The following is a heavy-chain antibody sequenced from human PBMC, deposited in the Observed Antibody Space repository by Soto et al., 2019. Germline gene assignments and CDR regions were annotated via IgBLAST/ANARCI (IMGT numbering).Heavy chain of an antibody. V-gene: IGHV3-48*01. D-gene: IGHD3-3*01. CDR2: ITPTSSTI. CDR3: ARDVDFWGGSYNVRVPNWFDP. J-gene: IGHJ5*02. Sequence: EVLLVESGGGLVQPGGSLRLSCVASGFTFNSYNMNWVRQAPGKGLEWISFITPTSSTIHYADSVKGRFTISRDNAKNSLSLQMNSLRAEDTAIYYCARDVDFWGGSYNVRVPNWFDPWGQGTLVTVSS. CDR1: GFTFNSYN.